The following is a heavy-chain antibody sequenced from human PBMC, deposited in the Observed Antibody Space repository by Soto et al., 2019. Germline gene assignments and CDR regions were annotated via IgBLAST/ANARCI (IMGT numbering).Heavy chain of an antibody. D-gene: IGHD3-22*01. CDR3: ARNSGYDYYDSTGIEN. CDR1: GFSFSSYA. Sequence: GGSLRLSCAASGFSFSSYAMTWARRAPGKGLEWVSAIGGSGITYYADSVKGRITISRDNSRNTVYLQMNSLRAEDTAVYFCARNSGYDYYDSTGIENWGQGTQVTVSS. CDR2: IGGSGIT. V-gene: IGHV3-23*01. J-gene: IGHJ4*02.